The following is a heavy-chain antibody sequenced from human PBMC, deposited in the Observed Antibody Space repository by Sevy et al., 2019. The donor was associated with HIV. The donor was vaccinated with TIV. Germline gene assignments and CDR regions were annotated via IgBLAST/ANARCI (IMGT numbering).Heavy chain of an antibody. CDR1: GFTFNTYA. V-gene: IGHV3-30*18. Sequence: GGSLRLSCAASGFTFNTYAMHWVRQAPGKGLEWVALISYDGSNKYYADSVKGRFTISRDKSKNTLYLQMNSLRGEDTAVYYCAKDQGAHYYYGMDVWGQGTTVTVSS. CDR2: ISYDGSNK. J-gene: IGHJ6*02. CDR3: AKDQGAHYYYGMDV.